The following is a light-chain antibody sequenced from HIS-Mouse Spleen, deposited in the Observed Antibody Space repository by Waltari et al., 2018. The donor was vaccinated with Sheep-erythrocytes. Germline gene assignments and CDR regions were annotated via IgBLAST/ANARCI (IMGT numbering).Light chain of an antibody. J-gene: IGLJ3*02. CDR1: SSDVGSYNL. Sequence: QSALTQPASVSGSPGQSITISCTGTSSDVGSYNLVSWYQQHPGKAPKLMIYEGSKRPSGVSKRFSGSKSGHTASLTISGLQAEDEADYYCCSYAGSSTPWVFGGGTKLTVL. CDR3: CSYAGSSTPWV. CDR2: EGS. V-gene: IGLV2-23*01.